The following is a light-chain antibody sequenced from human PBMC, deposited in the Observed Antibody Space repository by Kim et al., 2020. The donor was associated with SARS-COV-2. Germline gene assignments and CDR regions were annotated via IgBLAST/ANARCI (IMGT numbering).Light chain of an antibody. V-gene: IGLV2-14*01. CDR3: SSFASSTTWV. J-gene: IGLJ3*02. CDR1: SSDIGTYNY. Sequence: QSALTQPDSVSGSPGQSITISCTGTSSDIGTYNYVSWYQQHPGRAPNLMIYDVAKRPSGVSHRFSGSKSGNTASLTISGLQAEDEADYYCSSFASSTTWVFGGGTQLTVL. CDR2: DVA.